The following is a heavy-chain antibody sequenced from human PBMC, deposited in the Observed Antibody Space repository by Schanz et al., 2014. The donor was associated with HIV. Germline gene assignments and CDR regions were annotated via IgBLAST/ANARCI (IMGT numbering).Heavy chain of an antibody. Sequence: QVLESGGGLVQTGGSLRLSCAASGFTFSSYWMTWVRQAPGGGLEWVGRIQTKPNSHTTEFAASVEGRFTMSRDESKSSVTLQMNSLKAEDTAVYYCARENWYLDLWGRGTLVTVSS. CDR1: GFTFSSYW. CDR3: ARENWYLDL. CDR2: IQTKPNSHTT. J-gene: IGHJ2*01. V-gene: IGHV3-72*01.